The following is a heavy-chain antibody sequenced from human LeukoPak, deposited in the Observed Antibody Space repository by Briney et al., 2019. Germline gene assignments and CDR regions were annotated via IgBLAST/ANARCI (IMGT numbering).Heavy chain of an antibody. D-gene: IGHD1-1*01. CDR1: GGSISSYY. V-gene: IGHV4-59*01. CDR3: ARAVHDGAFDI. CDR2: IYYSGST. Sequence: PSETLSLTCTVSGGSISSYYWSWLRQPPGKGLEWIGYIYYSGSTNYNPSLKSRVTISVDTSKNQFSLKLSSVTAADTAMYYCARAVHDGAFDIWGQGTMVTVSS. J-gene: IGHJ3*02.